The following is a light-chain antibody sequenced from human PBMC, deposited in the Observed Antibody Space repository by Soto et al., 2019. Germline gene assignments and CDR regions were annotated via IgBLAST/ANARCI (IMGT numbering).Light chain of an antibody. CDR1: LTVSNN. Sequence: DIVMTQSPATLSVSPGERATLSCRASLTVSNNLAWYQQKPGQAPRLLLYYASTRATGIPDRFSGSGSVKDFTLTISCVQSEDVAVYYCQQYNNWPPAATFGPGTRVDIK. CDR3: QQYNNWPPAAT. V-gene: IGKV3-15*01. CDR2: YAS. J-gene: IGKJ3*01.